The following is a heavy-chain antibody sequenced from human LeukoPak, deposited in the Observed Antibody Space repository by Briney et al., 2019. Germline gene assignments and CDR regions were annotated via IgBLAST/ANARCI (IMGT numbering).Heavy chain of an antibody. Sequence: PGGSLRLSCAASGFTVSSNCMSWVRQAPGKGLEWVSVIYSGGSTYYAVSVKGRFTISRDNSKNTLYLQMNSLRAEDTAVYYCARDNTMYYDYVWGSYPDYWGQGTLVTVSS. CDR2: IYSGGST. CDR1: GFTVSSNC. CDR3: ARDNTMYYDYVWGSYPDY. V-gene: IGHV3-66*01. D-gene: IGHD3-16*02. J-gene: IGHJ4*02.